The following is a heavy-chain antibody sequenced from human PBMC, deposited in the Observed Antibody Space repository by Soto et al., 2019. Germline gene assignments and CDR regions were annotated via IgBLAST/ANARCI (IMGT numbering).Heavy chain of an antibody. CDR1: GYTFTGYY. CDR2: INPNTGGT. CDR3: ARGCSSASYSTGGCFDP. Sequence: GASVKVSCKASGYTFTGYYMHWVRQAPGQGLEWMGWINPNTGGTNYAQNFQGWVTMTRDTSISTAYMELSRLRSDDTAVYYCARGCSSASYSTGGCFDPWGQGTLVTVSS. V-gene: IGHV1-2*04. D-gene: IGHD2-2*02. J-gene: IGHJ5*02.